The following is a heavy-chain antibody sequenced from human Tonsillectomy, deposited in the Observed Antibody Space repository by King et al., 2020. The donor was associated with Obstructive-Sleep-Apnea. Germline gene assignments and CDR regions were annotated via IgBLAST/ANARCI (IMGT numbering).Heavy chain of an antibody. CDR1: GFTFSSHP. D-gene: IGHD2-15*01. Sequence: VQLVESGGGVVQPGRSLRLSCAASGFTFSSHPMHWVRQAPGKGLEWVAFISYDGSNKYYADSVKGGFTISRDNSKNTLYLQTNNLKPEDTAVYYCARDLSSNVHSGMDVWGQGTTVIVSS. V-gene: IGHV3-30*04. J-gene: IGHJ6*02. CDR3: ARDLSSNVHSGMDV. CDR2: ISYDGSNK.